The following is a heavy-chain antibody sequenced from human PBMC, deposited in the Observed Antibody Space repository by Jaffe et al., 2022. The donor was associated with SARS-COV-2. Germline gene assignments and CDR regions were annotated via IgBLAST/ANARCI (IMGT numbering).Heavy chain of an antibody. V-gene: IGHV3-53*01. CDR3: ARGFYGMNI. Sequence: VQLVESGGGLIQPGGSLRLSCAASDLSVSTNYMNWVRQAPGKGLEWVSIVHRGGSTFYADSVKGRFTISRDDSKNTVYLQMNSLRVEDTAVYYCARGFYGMNIWGQGTTVTVSS. J-gene: IGHJ6*02. CDR2: VHRGGST. CDR1: DLSVSTNY.